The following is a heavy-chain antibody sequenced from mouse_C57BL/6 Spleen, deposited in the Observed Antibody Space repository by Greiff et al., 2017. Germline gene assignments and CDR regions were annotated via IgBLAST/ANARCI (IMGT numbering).Heavy chain of an antibody. CDR2: ISGGGGNT. D-gene: IGHD2-2*01. Sequence: EVKLVESGGGLVKPGGSLKLSCAASGFTFSSYTMSWVRQTPDKRLEWVATISGGGGNTYYPDSVKGRITISRDNAKNTLYLQMSSLRSEETALYYCASKYSLVTPTGFAYWGQGTLVTVSA. CDR1: GFTFSSYT. J-gene: IGHJ3*01. V-gene: IGHV5-9*01. CDR3: ASKYSLVTPTGFAY.